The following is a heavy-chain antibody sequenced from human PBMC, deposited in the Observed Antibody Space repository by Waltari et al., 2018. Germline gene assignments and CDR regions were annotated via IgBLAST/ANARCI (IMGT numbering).Heavy chain of an antibody. CDR1: GGSLSSYY. J-gene: IGHJ6*04. CDR2: IYTSGST. D-gene: IGHD1-1*01. CDR3: ARDGVFHDPASEFPGSDV. Sequence: QVQLQESGPGLVKPSETLSLTCTVSGGSLSSYYWSWIRQPAETGLEWIGRIYTSGSTNYNPSLKSRVTMSVDTSKNQFSLKLSSVTAADTAVYYCARDGVFHDPASEFPGSDVWGKGTTVTISS. V-gene: IGHV4-4*07.